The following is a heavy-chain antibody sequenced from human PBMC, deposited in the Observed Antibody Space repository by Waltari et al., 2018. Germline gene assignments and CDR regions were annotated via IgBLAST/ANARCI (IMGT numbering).Heavy chain of an antibody. V-gene: IGHV3-23*01. J-gene: IGHJ4*02. D-gene: IGHD2-2*01. CDR1: GFTFSSYA. CDR3: AGTSDFDY. CDR2: ISGSGGRT. Sequence: EVQRLESGGGLVQPGGSLRLSCAASGFTFSSYAMSWVRQAPGKGLGWVSVISGSGGRTYNAYSVKGRFTISRDNSKNTLYLQMNILRAEDTAVYYCAGTSDFDYWGQGTLVTFSS.